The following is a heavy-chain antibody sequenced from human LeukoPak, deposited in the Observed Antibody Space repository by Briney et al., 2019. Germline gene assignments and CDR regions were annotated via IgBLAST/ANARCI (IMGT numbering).Heavy chain of an antibody. V-gene: IGHV4-59*01. CDR1: GGSISNYY. Sequence: SETLSLTCTVSGGSISNYYWSWIRQPPGKGLEWIGYIYYSGSTNYNPSLKSRVTISVDTSKNQFSLKLSSVTAADTAVYYCARKDGDGWGQGTLVTVSS. J-gene: IGHJ4*02. CDR3: ARKDGDG. CDR2: IYYSGST. D-gene: IGHD5-24*01.